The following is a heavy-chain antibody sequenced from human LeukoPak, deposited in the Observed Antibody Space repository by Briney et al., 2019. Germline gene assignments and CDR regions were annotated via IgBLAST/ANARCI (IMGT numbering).Heavy chain of an antibody. V-gene: IGHV1-18*01. Sequence: GASVKVSXKASGYTFTSYGISWVRQAPGQGLEWMGWISAYNGNTNYAQKLQGRVTMTTDTSTSTAYMELRSLRSDDTAVYYCATGPREYDYVWGSYRANWFDPWGQGTLVTVSS. CDR3: ATGPREYDYVWGSYRANWFDP. CDR2: ISAYNGNT. J-gene: IGHJ5*02. CDR1: GYTFTSYG. D-gene: IGHD3-16*02.